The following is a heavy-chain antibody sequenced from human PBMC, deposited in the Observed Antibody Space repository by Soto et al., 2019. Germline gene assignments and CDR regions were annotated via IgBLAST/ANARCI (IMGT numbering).Heavy chain of an antibody. J-gene: IGHJ4*02. V-gene: IGHV4-61*01. CDR3: ARGKVGANSLDY. CDR1: GGSVSSGSYY. D-gene: IGHD1-26*01. CDR2: IYYSGST. Sequence: SETLSLTCTVSGGSVSSGSYYWSWIRQPPGKGLEWIGYIYYSGSTNYNPSLKSRVTISVDTSKNQFSLKLSSVTAADTAVYYCARGKVGANSLDYGGQGTLVTVSS.